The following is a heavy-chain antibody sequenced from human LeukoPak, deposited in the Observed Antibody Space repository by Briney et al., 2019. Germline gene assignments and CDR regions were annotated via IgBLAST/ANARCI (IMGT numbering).Heavy chain of an antibody. CDR1: GYTFTGYY. CDR2: MNPNSGNT. Sequence: ASVKVSCKASGYTFTGYYMHWVRQATGQGLEWMGWMNPNSGNTGYAQKFQGRVTMTRNTSISTAYMELSSLRSEDTAVYYCARSFPFDYYDSSGYIYYFDYWGQGTLVTVSS. CDR3: ARSFPFDYYDSSGYIYYFDY. V-gene: IGHV1-8*02. D-gene: IGHD3-22*01. J-gene: IGHJ4*02.